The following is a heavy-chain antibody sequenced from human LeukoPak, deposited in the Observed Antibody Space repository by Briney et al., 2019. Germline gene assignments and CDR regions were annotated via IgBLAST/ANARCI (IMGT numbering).Heavy chain of an antibody. V-gene: IGHV4-34*01. CDR1: GGSFSGYH. CDR2: INPSGST. J-gene: IGHJ6*03. CDR3: ARGRHDITMIVVVMTSVSYYLDV. D-gene: IGHD3-22*01. Sequence: TPSETLSLTCAVYGGSFSGYHWTWIRQSPGKGLEWIGDINPSGSTYYNPSLKSRLTISVDTSKNQFSLKLRSVTAADTAVYYCARGRHDITMIVVVMTSVSYYLDVWGKGTTVTVS.